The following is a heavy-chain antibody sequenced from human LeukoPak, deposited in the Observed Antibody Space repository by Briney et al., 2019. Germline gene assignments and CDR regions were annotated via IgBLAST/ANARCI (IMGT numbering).Heavy chain of an antibody. D-gene: IGHD2-2*02. J-gene: IGHJ4*02. V-gene: IGHV3-23*01. Sequence: GGSLRLSCAASGFTFSSYAMSWVRQAPGKGLEWVSAISGSGGSTYYADSVKGRFTISRDNSKNTLYLKMNSLRAEDTAVYYCAKDDIVVVPAAIVHDYWGQGTLVTVSS. CDR3: AKDDIVVVPAAIVHDY. CDR2: ISGSGGST. CDR1: GFTFSSYA.